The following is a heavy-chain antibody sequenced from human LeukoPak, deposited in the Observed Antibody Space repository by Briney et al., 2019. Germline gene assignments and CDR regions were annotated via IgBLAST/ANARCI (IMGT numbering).Heavy chain of an antibody. CDR3: ARSEQWLPFDY. D-gene: IGHD6-19*01. Sequence: SETLSLTCAVYGGSFSGYYWSSIRQPPGKGLEWIGEINHSGSTNYNPSLKSRVTISVDTSKNQFSLKLSSVTAADTAVYYCARSEQWLPFDYWGQGTLVTVSS. V-gene: IGHV4-34*01. CDR1: GGSFSGYY. J-gene: IGHJ4*02. CDR2: INHSGST.